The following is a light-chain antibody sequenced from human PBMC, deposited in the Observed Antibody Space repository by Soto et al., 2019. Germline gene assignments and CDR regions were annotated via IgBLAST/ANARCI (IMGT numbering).Light chain of an antibody. Sequence: SCELTQPPSVSVSPGQTARITCFGDALSKQYVSWYQQRPGQAPVLVIYKDTERPSGIPERFSGSTSGTTVTLTIGGVQAEDEADYFCQSADNSGSNYVFGTGTKVTVL. V-gene: IGLV3-25*03. CDR3: QSADNSGSNYV. J-gene: IGLJ1*01. CDR2: KDT. CDR1: ALSKQY.